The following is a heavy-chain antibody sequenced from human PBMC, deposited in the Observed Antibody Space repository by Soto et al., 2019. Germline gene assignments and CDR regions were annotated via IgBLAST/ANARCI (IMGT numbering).Heavy chain of an antibody. V-gene: IGHV1-18*01. CDR1: GYKFISHS. CDR3: ARGAFCGGAPGCRDMDV. CDR2: ISAYNGNT. Sequence: QIQLVQSGGEVTKPGASVKVSCKSSGYKFISHSITWVRQAPGQGLEWMGRISAYNGNTNYAQKLQGRVTMTTDTSTNTAYMELRSLRSDDTAVYYCARGAFCGGAPGCRDMDVWGQGTTVTVSS. J-gene: IGHJ6*02. D-gene: IGHD2-21*01.